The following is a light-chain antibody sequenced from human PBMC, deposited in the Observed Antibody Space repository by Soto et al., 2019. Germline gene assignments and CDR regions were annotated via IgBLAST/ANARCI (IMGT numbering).Light chain of an antibody. J-gene: IGKJ2*01. CDR3: QHRSNWPPYS. V-gene: IGKV3-11*01. CDR2: EAS. Sequence: EIVLTQSPATLSVSPGATATLSGRVTHNVSSSLAWYQQKPDQAPTILTFEASNRATGIPARFSGNGSGTDFTLTISSLEPEDFAVYYCQHRSNWPPYSFGQAIKLEI. CDR1: HNVSSS.